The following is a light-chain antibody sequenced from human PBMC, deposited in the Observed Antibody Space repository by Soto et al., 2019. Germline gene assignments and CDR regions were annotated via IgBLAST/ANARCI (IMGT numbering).Light chain of an antibody. Sequence: IFFTNCCGTMALSPGERGNLYSRASQSISSSFLAWYQQKPGQAPRLLISGASNRATGIPDRFIGSGSGTDFTLTLNRLEPEEFAVYDCKQYHDHGTCGQGTKVDIK. V-gene: IGKV3-20*01. J-gene: IGKJ1*01. CDR3: KQYHDHGT. CDR1: QSISSSF. CDR2: GAS.